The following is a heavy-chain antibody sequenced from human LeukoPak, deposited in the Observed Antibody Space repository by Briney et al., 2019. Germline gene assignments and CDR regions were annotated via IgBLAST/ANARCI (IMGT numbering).Heavy chain of an antibody. CDR3: AKIGQQLVRYYYYYMDV. V-gene: IGHV3-23*01. D-gene: IGHD6-13*01. Sequence: GGSLRLSCAASGFTFSSYAMSWVRQAPGKGLDWVSGISGSGGSTYYADSVKGRFTISRDNSKNTLYLQMNSLRAEDTAVYYCAKIGQQLVRYYYYYMDVWGKGTTVTISS. J-gene: IGHJ6*03. CDR1: GFTFSSYA. CDR2: ISGSGGST.